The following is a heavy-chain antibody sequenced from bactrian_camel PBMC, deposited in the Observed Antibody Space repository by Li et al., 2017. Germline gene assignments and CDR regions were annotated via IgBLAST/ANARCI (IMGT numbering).Heavy chain of an antibody. J-gene: IGHJ6*01. D-gene: IGHD2*01. CDR3: ATTPLYCSGNPTDYSS. CDR1: GNTVSRRC. CDR2: IGSDARA. V-gene: IGHV3S53*01. Sequence: HVQLVESGGGSVQAGGSLRLSCSASGNTVSRRCMGWFRQAPGKEREGVAAIGSDARARYADSVKGRFTIWEDNAKNTLYLQMNSLKPEDSAMYYCATTPLYCSGNPTDYSSWGQGTQVTVS.